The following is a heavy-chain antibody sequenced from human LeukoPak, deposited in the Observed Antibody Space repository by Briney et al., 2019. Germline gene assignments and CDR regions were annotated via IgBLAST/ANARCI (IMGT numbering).Heavy chain of an antibody. D-gene: IGHD2-21*02. Sequence: GGSLRLSCAASGFTFSDYYISWIRQAPGKGLEWVSYISSSGSTIYYADSVKGRFTISRDNAKNSLYLQMNSLRAEDTAVYYCARTPAYCGGDCYLFDYWGQGTLVTVSS. CDR3: ARTPAYCGGDCYLFDY. CDR1: GFTFSDYY. J-gene: IGHJ4*02. CDR2: ISSSGSTI. V-gene: IGHV3-11*01.